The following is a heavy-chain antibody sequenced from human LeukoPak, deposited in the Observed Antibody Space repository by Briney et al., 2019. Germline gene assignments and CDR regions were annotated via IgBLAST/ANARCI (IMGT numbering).Heavy chain of an antibody. V-gene: IGHV4-39*07. CDR3: ARLQLWFYALDY. J-gene: IGHJ4*02. D-gene: IGHD5-18*01. CDR2: IYYSGST. CDR1: GDSFSSYY. Sequence: SETLSLTCTFSGDSFSSYYWGWIRQPPGKGLEWIGSIYYSGSTYYNPSLKSRVTISVDTSKNQFSLKLSSVTAADTAVYYCARLQLWFYALDYWGQGTLVTVSS.